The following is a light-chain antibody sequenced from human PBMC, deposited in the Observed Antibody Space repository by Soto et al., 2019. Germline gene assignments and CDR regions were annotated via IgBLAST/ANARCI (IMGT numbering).Light chain of an antibody. CDR3: AAWDDSLTWV. CDR1: RSNIGNNY. V-gene: IGLV1-47*01. J-gene: IGLJ3*02. Sequence: QLVLTQPPSASGTPGQSVTISCSGTRSNIGNNYVYWYQQLPGAAPKLLIYRNYQRPSGVPDRFSGSKSGNSASLDISGLRSEDEADYYCAAWDDSLTWVFGGGTKLTVL. CDR2: RNY.